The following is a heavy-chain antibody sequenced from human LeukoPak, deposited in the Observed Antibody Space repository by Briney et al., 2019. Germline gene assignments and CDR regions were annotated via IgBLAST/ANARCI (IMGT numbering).Heavy chain of an antibody. CDR2: ISAYNGNT. CDR1: GYTFTSYG. D-gene: IGHD5-24*01. Sequence: ASVKVSCKASGYTFTSYGISWVRQAPGQGLEWMGWISAYNGNTNYAQKLQGRVTMTTDTSTSTAYMELRSLRSDDTAVYYCARDKRDPRKKPPFDYWGQGTLVTVSS. V-gene: IGHV1-18*01. CDR3: ARDKRDPRKKPPFDY. J-gene: IGHJ4*02.